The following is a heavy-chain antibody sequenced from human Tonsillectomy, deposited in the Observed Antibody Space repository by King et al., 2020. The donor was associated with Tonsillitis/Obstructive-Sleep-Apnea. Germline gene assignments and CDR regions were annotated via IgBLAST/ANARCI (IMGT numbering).Heavy chain of an antibody. Sequence: QLVQSGAEVRKPGASVKVSCKASGYTFTSYYMHWVRQAPGQGLEWMGLINPSGGSTSYAQNFQGRVTMTSDTSTSTVYMGLSSLTSEDTAVYYCARVDKSRGWYEGRFDYWGQGTLVTVSS. CDR3: ARVDKSRGWYEGRFDY. V-gene: IGHV1-46*01. CDR2: INPSGGST. D-gene: IGHD6-19*01. CDR1: GYTFTSYY. J-gene: IGHJ4*02.